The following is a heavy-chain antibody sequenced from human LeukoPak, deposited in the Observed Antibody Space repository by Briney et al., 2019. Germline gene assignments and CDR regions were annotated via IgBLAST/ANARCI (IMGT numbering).Heavy chain of an antibody. D-gene: IGHD6-13*01. J-gene: IGHJ5*02. CDR3: AKGYGQRLVNNWFDP. CDR1: GFTFSSYA. CDR2: ISGSGGST. V-gene: IGHV3-23*01. Sequence: GGSLRLSCAASGFTFSSYAMSWVRQAPGKGLEWVSAISGSGGSTYYADSVKGRFTISRDNSKNTLYLQMNSLRAEDTAVYYCAKGYGQRLVNNWFDPWGQGTLVTVSS.